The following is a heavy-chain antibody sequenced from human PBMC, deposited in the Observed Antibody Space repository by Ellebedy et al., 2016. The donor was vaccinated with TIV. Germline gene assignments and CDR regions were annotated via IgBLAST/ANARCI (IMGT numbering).Heavy chain of an antibody. Sequence: GSLRLSXSVSGFSISGGYYWGWIRQTPGKGLEWIGSMYHSGSTYYNPSLRSRVTISVDTSQNQLSLKVTSVTAADTAVYYCARHRKNDILTGYDYWGQGLLVTVSS. CDR3: ARHRKNDILTGYDY. V-gene: IGHV4-38-2*02. CDR2: MYHSGST. D-gene: IGHD3-9*01. CDR1: GFSISGGYY. J-gene: IGHJ4*02.